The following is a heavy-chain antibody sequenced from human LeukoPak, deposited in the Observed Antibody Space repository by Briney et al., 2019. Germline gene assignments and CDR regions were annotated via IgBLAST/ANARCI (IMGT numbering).Heavy chain of an antibody. Sequence: GGSLRLSCAAAGFTFSSYGMNWVRQAPGKGLEWLSYLSNTVNIHYAQSVKGRFTISRDNAKSSLYLQMDGLRAEDTAVYYRARRGDSPTIGDHWGQGILVTVAS. CDR1: GFTFSSYG. D-gene: IGHD3-16*01. J-gene: IGHJ4*02. V-gene: IGHV3-48*01. CDR2: LSNTVNI. CDR3: ARRGDSPTIGDH.